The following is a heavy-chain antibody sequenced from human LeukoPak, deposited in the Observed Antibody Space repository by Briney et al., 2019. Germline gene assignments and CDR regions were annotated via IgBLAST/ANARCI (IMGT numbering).Heavy chain of an antibody. CDR1: GGSFSGYN. D-gene: IGHD3-3*01. J-gene: IGHJ5*02. CDR2: SNLSGST. Sequence: PSETLSLTCAVSGGSFSGYNWSWSWQPPPQGLERIGESNLSGSTNSNPSPSRRVTISVDTSTNQFFLKLSSVTAADTAVYYCARGRNFWSGQRFRNWFYHWGQGTLVTVSS. CDR3: ARGRNFWSGQRFRNWFYH. V-gene: IGHV4-34*01.